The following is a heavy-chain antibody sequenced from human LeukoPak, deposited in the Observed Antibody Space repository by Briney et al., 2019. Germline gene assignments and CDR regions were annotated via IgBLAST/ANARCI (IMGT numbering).Heavy chain of an antibody. CDR2: IYYSGST. J-gene: IGHJ6*02. CDR3: ARAPEEGEDYYGMDV. Sequence: SETLSLTCTVSGGSISSGGYYWSWIRQHPGKGLEWIGYIYYSGSTYYNPSLKSRVTISVDTSKNQFSLKLSSVTAADTAVYYCARAPEEGEDYYGMDVWGQGTTVTVSS. D-gene: IGHD2-21*01. CDR1: GGSISSGGYY. V-gene: IGHV4-31*03.